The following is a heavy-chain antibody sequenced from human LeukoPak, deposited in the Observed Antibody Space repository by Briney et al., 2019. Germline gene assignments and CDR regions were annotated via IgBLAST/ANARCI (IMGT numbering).Heavy chain of an antibody. CDR2: INPNSGGT. D-gene: IGHD5-18*01. J-gene: IGHJ1*01. CDR1: GYTFTGYY. Sequence: ASVKVSCKASGYTFTGYYMHWVRQAPGQGLEWMGWINPNSGGTNYAQKSQGRVTMTRDTSISTAYMELSRLRSDDTAVYYCARSQLWSSEYFQHWGQGTLVTVSS. CDR3: ARSQLWSSEYFQH. V-gene: IGHV1-2*02.